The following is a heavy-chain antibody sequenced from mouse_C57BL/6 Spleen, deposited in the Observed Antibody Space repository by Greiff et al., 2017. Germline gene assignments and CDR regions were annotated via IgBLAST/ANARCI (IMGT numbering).Heavy chain of an antibody. D-gene: IGHD2-5*01. V-gene: IGHV1-53*01. J-gene: IGHJ4*01. CDR1: GYTFTSYW. CDR2: INPRNGGT. Sequence: QVQLQQPGTELVKPGASVKLSCKASGYTFTSYWMHWVKQRPGQGLEWIGNINPRNGGTNYNEKFKSKATLTVDKSSSTAYMQLSSLTSEDSAVYYCAYYSNYRDAMDYWGQGTSVTVSS. CDR3: AYYSNYRDAMDY.